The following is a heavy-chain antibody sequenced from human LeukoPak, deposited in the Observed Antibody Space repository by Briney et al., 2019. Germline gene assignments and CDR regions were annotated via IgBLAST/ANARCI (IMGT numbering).Heavy chain of an antibody. CDR1: GGTFSSYA. CDR3: AKDRYSYAFEYSDS. J-gene: IGHJ4*02. D-gene: IGHD5-18*01. V-gene: IGHV1-69*01. Sequence: SVKVSCKASGGTFSSYAISWVRQAPGQGLEWMGGIIPIFGTANYAQKFQGRVTITADESTSTAYMELSSLRSEDTAVYYCAKDRYSYAFEYSDSWGQGTLVTVSS. CDR2: IIPIFGTA.